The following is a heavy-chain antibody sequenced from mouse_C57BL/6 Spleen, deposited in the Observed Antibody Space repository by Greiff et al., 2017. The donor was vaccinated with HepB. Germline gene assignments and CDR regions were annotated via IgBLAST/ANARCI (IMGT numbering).Heavy chain of an antibody. CDR3: ARVDGYYRLFAY. CDR2: ISYDGSN. CDR1: GYSITSGYY. J-gene: IGHJ3*01. V-gene: IGHV3-6*01. D-gene: IGHD2-3*01. Sequence: EVKLVESGPGLVKPSQSLSLTCSVTGYSITSGYYWNWIRQFPGNKLEWMGYISYDGSNNYNPSLKNRISITRDTSKNQFFLKLNSVTTEDTATYYCARVDGYYRLFAYWGQGTLVTVSA.